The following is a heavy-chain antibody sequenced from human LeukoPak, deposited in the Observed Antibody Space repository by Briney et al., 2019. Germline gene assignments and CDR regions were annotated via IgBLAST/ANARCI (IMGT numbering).Heavy chain of an antibody. CDR2: IFYSGIT. CDR3: ARDNYYGSGSHY. V-gene: IGHV4-59*12. J-gene: IGHJ4*02. Sequence: SETLSLTCTVSGGSISNYYWSWIRQPPGKGLEWIGSIFYSGITYYKPSLKSRVNISLDTSKNQFSLTLSSVTAADTAVYYCARDNYYGSGSHYWGQGTLVTVSS. CDR1: GGSISNYY. D-gene: IGHD3-10*01.